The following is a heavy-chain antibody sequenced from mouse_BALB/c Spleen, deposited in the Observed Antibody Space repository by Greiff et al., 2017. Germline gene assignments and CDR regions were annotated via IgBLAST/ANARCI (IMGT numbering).Heavy chain of an antibody. D-gene: IGHD2-4*01. J-gene: IGHJ3*01. V-gene: IGHV5-6-5*01. CDR3: AREGGYDYGRAWFAY. CDR2: ISSGGST. Sequence: EVKLVESGGGLVKPGGSLKLSCAASGFTFSSYAMSWVRQTPEKRLEWVASISSGGSTYYPDTVTGRFTISRDNAKNTLYLEMSSLRSEDTAMYYCAREGGYDYGRAWFAYWGQGTLVTVSA. CDR1: GFTFSSYA.